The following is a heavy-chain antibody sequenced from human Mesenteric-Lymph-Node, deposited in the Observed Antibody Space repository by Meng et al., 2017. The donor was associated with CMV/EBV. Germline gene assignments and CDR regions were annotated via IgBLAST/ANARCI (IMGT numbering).Heavy chain of an antibody. CDR3: ARGYSTGFHYYFDY. CDR1: GGSINSGDYY. Sequence: SETLSLTCTVSGGSINSGDYYCSWIRQPPGKGLEWIGYIYYSGSTYYNPSLKTRLSISIDTSKNQFSLKLTSVTAADTAVYYCARGYSTGFHYYFDYWGQGTLVTVSS. D-gene: IGHD2-8*02. J-gene: IGHJ4*02. V-gene: IGHV4-30-4*08. CDR2: IYYSGST.